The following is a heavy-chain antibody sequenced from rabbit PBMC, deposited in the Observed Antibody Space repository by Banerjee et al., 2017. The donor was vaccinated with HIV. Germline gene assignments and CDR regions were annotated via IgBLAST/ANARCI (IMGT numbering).Heavy chain of an antibody. CDR2: IYAGKGTT. V-gene: IGHV1S7*01. D-gene: IGHD3-3*01. Sequence: QLKETGGGLVQPGGSLTLSCKASGFDFSSYYMSWVRQAPGKGLEWIGIIYAGKGTTDYASWVNGRFTISSDNAQNTVDLQMNSLTAADTATYFCARGGYASTNNLWGPGTLVTVS. CDR1: GFDFSSYY. CDR3: ARGGYASTNNL. J-gene: IGHJ4*01.